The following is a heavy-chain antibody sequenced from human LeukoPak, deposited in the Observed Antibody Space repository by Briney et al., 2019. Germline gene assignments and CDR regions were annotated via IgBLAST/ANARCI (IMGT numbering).Heavy chain of an antibody. CDR2: MYPGNSDT. V-gene: IGHV5-51*01. CDR1: GYSFASYW. Sequence: GESLKISCKGSGYSFASYWIGWVRQMPGKGLEWVGIMYPGNSDTRYSPSFQGQVTISADKSITTAYLQWSSLKASDTAMYYRARQEISRGSWYYSDYGGRGTLVTVPS. J-gene: IGHJ4*02. CDR3: ARQEISRGSWYYSDY. D-gene: IGHD3-3*01.